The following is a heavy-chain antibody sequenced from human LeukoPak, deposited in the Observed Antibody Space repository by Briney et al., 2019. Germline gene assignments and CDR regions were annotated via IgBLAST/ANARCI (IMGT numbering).Heavy chain of an antibody. D-gene: IGHD6-13*01. J-gene: IGHJ4*02. CDR3: ATGASGSWDF. Sequence: PGGSLRLSCAASGFTFSRSWMSWVRQPPGKGLEWVANISPDGSTKYHMDSVKGRFTISRDNAKDSLYLEMSRLRDDVTAMYYCATGASGSWDFGGQGTLVTVSS. CDR1: GFTFSRSW. CDR2: ISPDGSTK. V-gene: IGHV3-7*03.